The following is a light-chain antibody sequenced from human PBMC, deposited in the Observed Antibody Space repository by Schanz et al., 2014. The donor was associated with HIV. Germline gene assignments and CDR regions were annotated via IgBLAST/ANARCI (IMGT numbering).Light chain of an antibody. CDR1: SSDVGGYNF. V-gene: IGLV2-8*01. CDR3: SSHAGSNKV. Sequence: SALTQPASVSGSPGQSITISCTGTSSDVGGYNFVSWYQQHPGKAPKLMIYNVSNRPSGVPDRFSGSKSGNTASLTVSGLQAEDEADYYCSSHAGSNKVFGGGTKLTVL. J-gene: IGLJ2*01. CDR2: NVS.